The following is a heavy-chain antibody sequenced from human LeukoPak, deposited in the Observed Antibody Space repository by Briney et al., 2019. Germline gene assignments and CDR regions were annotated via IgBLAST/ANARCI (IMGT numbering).Heavy chain of an antibody. CDR3: ARGSALYYYYMDV. CDR1: GFTFSSYS. CDR2: ISSSSSYI. V-gene: IGHV3-21*01. J-gene: IGHJ6*03. Sequence: GGSLRLSCAASGFTFSSYSMNWVRQAPGKGLEWVSSISSSSSYIYYADSVKGRITISRDNAKNSLYLQMNSLRAEDTAVYYCARGSALYYYYMDVWGKGTTVTISS.